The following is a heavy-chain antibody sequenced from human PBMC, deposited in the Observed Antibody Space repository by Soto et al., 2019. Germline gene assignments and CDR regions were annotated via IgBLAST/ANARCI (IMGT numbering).Heavy chain of an antibody. V-gene: IGHV3-33*01. CDR1: GFTFSSYG. J-gene: IGHJ3*02. CDR3: AMKNLGNHDAFDI. Sequence: QVQLVESGGGVVQPGRSLRLSCAASGFTFSSYGMHWVRQAPGKGLEWVAVIWYDGSNKYYADSVKGRFTISRDNSKNTLYLQRNSLRAEDTAVYYWAMKNLGNHDAFDIWGQGTMVTVSS. CDR2: IWYDGSNK.